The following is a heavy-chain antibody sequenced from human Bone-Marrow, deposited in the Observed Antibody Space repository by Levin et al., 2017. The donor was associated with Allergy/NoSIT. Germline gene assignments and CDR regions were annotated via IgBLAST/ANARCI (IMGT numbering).Heavy chain of an antibody. J-gene: IGHJ4*02. CDR3: ARVGGYSYGALYYFDY. CDR1: GFTFSDYY. D-gene: IGHD5-12*01. CDR2: SSGSGSTI. V-gene: IGHV3-11*01. Sequence: SGGSLRLSCAASGFTFSDYYMSWVRQAPGKGLEWLAYSSGSGSTINYADSVKGRFTISRDNAKNSLYLQMNSLRAEDTAVYYCARVGGYSYGALYYFDYWGLGTLVTVSS.